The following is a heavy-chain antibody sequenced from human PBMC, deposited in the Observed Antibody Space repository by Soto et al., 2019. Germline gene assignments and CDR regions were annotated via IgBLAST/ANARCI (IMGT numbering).Heavy chain of an antibody. CDR1: GYSFTSYW. CDR2: IDPSDSYT. Sequence: GESLKISCNGSGYSFTSYWISWVRQMPGKGLEWMGRIDPSDSYTNYSPSFQGHVTISADKSISTAYLQWSSLKASDTAMYYCARHLFSYSSSTTFDYWGQGTLVTVSS. V-gene: IGHV5-10-1*01. D-gene: IGHD6-6*01. J-gene: IGHJ4*02. CDR3: ARHLFSYSSSTTFDY.